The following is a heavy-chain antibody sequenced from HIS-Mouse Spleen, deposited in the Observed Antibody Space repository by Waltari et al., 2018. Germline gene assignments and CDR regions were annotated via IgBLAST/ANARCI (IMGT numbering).Heavy chain of an antibody. V-gene: IGHV4-39*07. CDR1: GGSISSCSYH. CDR3: ARDPHLSYYFDY. J-gene: IGHJ4*02. Sequence: QLQLQESGPGLAKPSETLSLPCTVSGGSISSCSYHWGCIRPPPGKGLEWIGSIYYSGSTYYNPSLKSRVTISVDTSKNQFSLKLSSVTAADTAVYYCARDPHLSYYFDYWGQGTLVTVSS. CDR2: IYYSGST.